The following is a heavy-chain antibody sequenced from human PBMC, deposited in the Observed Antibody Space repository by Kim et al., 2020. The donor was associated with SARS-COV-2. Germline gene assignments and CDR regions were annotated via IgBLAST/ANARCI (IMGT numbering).Heavy chain of an antibody. CDR3: ARDPLSESSTDY. Sequence: SETLSLTCTVSGGSVSSGNYYWSWIRQPPGKGLEWIGYIYYSGSTTYNPSLKSRVTISVDTSKNQFSLKLSSVTAADTALYYCARDPLSESSTDYWGQGTLVTVSS. V-gene: IGHV4-61*01. CDR1: GGSVSSGNYY. CDR2: IYYSGST. J-gene: IGHJ4*02. D-gene: IGHD2-2*01.